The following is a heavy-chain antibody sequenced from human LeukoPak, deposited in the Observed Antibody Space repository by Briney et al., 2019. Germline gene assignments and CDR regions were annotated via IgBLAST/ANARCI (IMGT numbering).Heavy chain of an antibody. CDR3: ARVTPYDSSGYYPDY. D-gene: IGHD3-22*01. Sequence: GGSLRLSCAASGFTFSSYGMPWVRQAPGKGLEWVAVIWYDGSNKYYADSVKGRFTISRDNSKNTLYLQMNSLRAEDTAVYYCARVTPYDSSGYYPDYWGQGTLVTVSS. CDR2: IWYDGSNK. V-gene: IGHV3-33*01. J-gene: IGHJ4*02. CDR1: GFTFSSYG.